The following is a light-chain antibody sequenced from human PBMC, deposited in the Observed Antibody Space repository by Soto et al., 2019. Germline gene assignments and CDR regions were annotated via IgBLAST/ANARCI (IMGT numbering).Light chain of an antibody. V-gene: IGKV3-11*01. CDR1: QSVGSY. J-gene: IGKJ5*01. CDR3: QQRSSWPAIT. CDR2: DAS. Sequence: EIVLTQSPATLSLSPGERATLSCRASQSVGSYLAWYQQKAGQAPRLLIYDASNRATGISARFSGSGSGTDFTLTISSLEPGDFAVYYCQQRSSWPAITFGQGTRLEMK.